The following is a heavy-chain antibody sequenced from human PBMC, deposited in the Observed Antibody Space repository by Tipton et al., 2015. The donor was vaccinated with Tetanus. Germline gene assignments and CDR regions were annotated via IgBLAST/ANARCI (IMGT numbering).Heavy chain of an antibody. J-gene: IGHJ5*02. CDR2: ISRSGDNT. CDR3: AKDPASRGWFDP. CDR1: GFTFNIFG. V-gene: IGHV3-23*01. Sequence: SLRLSCAATGFTFNIFGMSWVRQAPGKGLEWVSGISRSGDNTFYADSVKGRFTISRDNSKNTLYLQMNSLRAEDTAIYYCAKDPASRGWFDPWGQGTLVSVSS.